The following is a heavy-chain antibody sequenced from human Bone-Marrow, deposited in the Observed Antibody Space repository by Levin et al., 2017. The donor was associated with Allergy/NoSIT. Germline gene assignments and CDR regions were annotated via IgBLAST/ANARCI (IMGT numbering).Heavy chain of an antibody. CDR1: GGSFSGYY. J-gene: IGHJ4*02. V-gene: IGHV4-34*01. D-gene: IGHD1-26*01. CDR2: INHSGST. CDR3: ASSREYGGSNYVSWEHYFHY. Sequence: KSSETLSLTCAVYGGSFSGYYWSWIRQPPGKGLEWIGEINHSGSTNYNPSLKSRVTISIDTSKNQFSLKLSSVTAADTAVYYCASSREYGGSNYVSWEHYFHYWGQGTLVTVSS.